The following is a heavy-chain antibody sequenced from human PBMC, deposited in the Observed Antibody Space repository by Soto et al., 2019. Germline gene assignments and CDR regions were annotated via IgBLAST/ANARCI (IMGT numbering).Heavy chain of an antibody. J-gene: IGHJ4*02. Sequence: SVKVSCKASGDTFSFYTINWVRQAPGLGLEWVGRINPILSMSNYAQKFQDRVTMTADKSTSTAYMELRSLRSEDTAVYYCTRVYGDCSSSSCSYYFDYWGQGTLVTVSS. CDR1: GDTFSFYT. CDR2: INPILSMS. D-gene: IGHD2-2*01. V-gene: IGHV1-69*02. CDR3: TRVYGDCSSSSCSYYFDY.